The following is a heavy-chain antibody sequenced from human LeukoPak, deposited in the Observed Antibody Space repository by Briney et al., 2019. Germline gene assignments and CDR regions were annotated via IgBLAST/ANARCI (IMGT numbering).Heavy chain of an antibody. CDR2: IRSKAYGGTT. Sequence: GGSLRLSCTASGFTFGDYAMSWVRQAPGKGLEWVGFIRSKAYGGTTEYAASVKGRFTISRDDSKSIAYLQMNSLKTEDTAVYYCTRERLWFGESPYYFDYWGQGTLVTVSS. V-gene: IGHV3-49*04. D-gene: IGHD3-10*01. J-gene: IGHJ4*02. CDR3: TRERLWFGESPYYFDY. CDR1: GFTFGDYA.